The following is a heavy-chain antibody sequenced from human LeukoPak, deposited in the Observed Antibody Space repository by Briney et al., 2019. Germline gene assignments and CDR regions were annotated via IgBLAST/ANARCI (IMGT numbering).Heavy chain of an antibody. D-gene: IGHD2-21*01. CDR3: ARHDWGKYFDY. CDR2: IYYDGST. J-gene: IGHJ4*02. CDR1: GGSISSSSYY. V-gene: IGHV4-39*07. Sequence: SETLSLTCTVTGGSISSSSYYWGWIRQPPGKGLEWIGSIYYDGSTNYNPSLKSRVTMSVDTSKNQFSLKLSSVTAADTAVYYCARHDWGKYFDYWGQGTLLTVSS.